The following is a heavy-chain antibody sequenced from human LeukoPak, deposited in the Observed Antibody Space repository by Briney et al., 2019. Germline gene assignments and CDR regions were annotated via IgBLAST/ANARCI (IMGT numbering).Heavy chain of an antibody. Sequence: PSETLSLTCTVSGGSISSSSYYWGWIRQPPGKGLEWIGSIYYSGSTYYNPSLKSRVTISVDTSKNQFSLKLSSVTAADTAVYYCARAFMDSSGYYSAPDYWGQGTLVTVSS. V-gene: IGHV4-39*01. D-gene: IGHD3-22*01. CDR2: IYYSGST. CDR3: ARAFMDSSGYYSAPDY. J-gene: IGHJ4*02. CDR1: GGSISSSSYY.